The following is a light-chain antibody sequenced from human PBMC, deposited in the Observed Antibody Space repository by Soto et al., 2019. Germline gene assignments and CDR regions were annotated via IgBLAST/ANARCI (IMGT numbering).Light chain of an antibody. V-gene: IGLV2-8*01. Sequence: QSALTQPPSASGSPGRSVAISCTGTSSDVGGYNYVSWYQLHPGKAPKLMIYEVNLRPSGVPDRFSGSKSGNTASLTVSGLRAEDEADYYCSSYAGSNNYVFGTGTKVTVL. CDR1: SSDVGGYNY. CDR3: SSYAGSNNYV. CDR2: EVN. J-gene: IGLJ1*01.